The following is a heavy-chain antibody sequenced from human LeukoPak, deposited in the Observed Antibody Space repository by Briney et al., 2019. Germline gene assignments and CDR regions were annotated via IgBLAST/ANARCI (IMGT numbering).Heavy chain of an antibody. D-gene: IGHD5-18*01. CDR1: GGSISSYY. CDR3: ARVRGYSYGQAYYYYYMDV. Sequence: PSETLPLTCTVSGGSISSYYWSWLRQPPGKGLEWIGYIYYSGSTNYNPSLKSRVTISVDTSKNQFSLKLSSVTAADTAVYYCARVRGYSYGQAYYYYYMDVWGQGTLVTVSS. CDR2: IYYSGST. J-gene: IGHJ6*03. V-gene: IGHV4-59*01.